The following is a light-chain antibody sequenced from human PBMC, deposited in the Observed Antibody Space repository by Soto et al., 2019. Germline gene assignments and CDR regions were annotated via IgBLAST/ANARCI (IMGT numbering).Light chain of an antibody. CDR1: QSVASRN. CDR2: GAS. J-gene: IGKJ1*01. Sequence: ETVLTQSPGTLSLSPGERATLSCRASQSVASRNLAWYQQKSGQAPRLLIYGASSRAIHTPDRFSGSGSGTDFTLTISGLEPEDFAVYYCQQFGNSLWTFGQGTKVDIQ. V-gene: IGKV3-20*01. CDR3: QQFGNSLWT.